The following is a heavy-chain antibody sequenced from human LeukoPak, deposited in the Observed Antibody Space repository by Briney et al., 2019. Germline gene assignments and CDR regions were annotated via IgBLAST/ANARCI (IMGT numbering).Heavy chain of an antibody. Sequence: GESLKISCKGSGYSFTSYWISWVRQMPGKGLEWMGRTDPSDSYTNYSPSFQGHVTISADKSISTAYLQWSSLKASDTAMYYCAKPPAYCSSTSCLIMNYWGQGTLVTVSS. V-gene: IGHV5-10-1*01. CDR2: TDPSDSYT. D-gene: IGHD2-2*01. CDR1: GYSFTSYW. J-gene: IGHJ4*02. CDR3: AKPPAYCSSTSCLIMNY.